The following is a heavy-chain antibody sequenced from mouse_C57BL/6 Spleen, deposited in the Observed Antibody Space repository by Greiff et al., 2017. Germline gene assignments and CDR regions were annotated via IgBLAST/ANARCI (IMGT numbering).Heavy chain of an antibody. V-gene: IGHV1-85*01. CDR1: GYTFTSYD. Sequence: QVQLQQSGPELVKPGASVKLSCTASGYTFTSYDINWVKQRPGQGLEWIGWIYPRDGSTKYNEKFKGMATLTVDTSSSTAYMELHSLTSEDSTVYFCARNWDWDFDVWGTGTTVTVSS. CDR3: ARNWDWDFDV. CDR2: IYPRDGST. D-gene: IGHD4-1*01. J-gene: IGHJ1*03.